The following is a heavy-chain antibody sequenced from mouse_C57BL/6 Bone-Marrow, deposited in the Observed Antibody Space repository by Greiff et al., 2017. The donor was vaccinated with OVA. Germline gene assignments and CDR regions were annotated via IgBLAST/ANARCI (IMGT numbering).Heavy chain of an antibody. CDR3: ARPANCYAMDY. D-gene: IGHD4-1*01. J-gene: IGHJ4*01. CDR2: INPNNGGT. CDR1: GYTFTDYY. Sequence: EVQLQQSGPELVKPGASVKISCKASGYTFTDYYMNWVKQSHGKSLEWIGDINPNNGGTSYNQKFKGKATFTVDKSSSTAYMELRSLTSEDSAVYYCARPANCYAMDYWGQGTSVTVSS. V-gene: IGHV1-26*01.